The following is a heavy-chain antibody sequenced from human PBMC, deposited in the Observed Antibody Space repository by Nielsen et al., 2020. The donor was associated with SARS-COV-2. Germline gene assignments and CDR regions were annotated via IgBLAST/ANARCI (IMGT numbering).Heavy chain of an antibody. CDR1: GFTFSSYW. J-gene: IGHJ4*02. D-gene: IGHD3-22*01. V-gene: IGHV3-7*03. CDR3: AKAEENYDSSGYYYYSDY. CDR2: IKQDGSEK. Sequence: GGSLRLSCAASGFTFSSYWMSWVRQAPGKGLEWVANIKQDGSEKYYVDSVKGRFTISRDNAKNSLYLQMNSLRAEDTAVYYCAKAEENYDSSGYYYYSDYWGQGTLVTVSS.